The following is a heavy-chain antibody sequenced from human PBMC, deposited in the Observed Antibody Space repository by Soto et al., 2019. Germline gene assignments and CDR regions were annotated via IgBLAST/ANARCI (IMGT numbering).Heavy chain of an antibody. D-gene: IGHD3-3*01. J-gene: IGHJ6*02. CDR1: GGSISSGGYY. CDR3: ASEVTFTIFGVVKAPRSYGMDV. Sequence: QVQLQESGPGLVKPSQTLSLTCTVSGGSISSGGYYWSWIRQHPGKGLEWIGYIYYSGSTYYNPSLTSRVTISVETSKNQCALKLSTVTAADTAVYYCASEVTFTIFGVVKAPRSYGMDVWGQGTTVTVS. V-gene: IGHV4-31*03. CDR2: IYYSGST.